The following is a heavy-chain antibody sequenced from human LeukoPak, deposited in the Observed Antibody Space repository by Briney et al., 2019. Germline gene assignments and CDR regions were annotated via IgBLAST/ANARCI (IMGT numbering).Heavy chain of an antibody. CDR1: GFTFSSYA. J-gene: IGHJ4*02. CDR3: AKDPRDYGGNSISGYYFDN. V-gene: IGHV3-23*01. D-gene: IGHD4-23*01. Sequence: PGGSLRLSCTASGFTFSSYAMSWVRQAPGKGLEWVSAISGSGGGTYYADSVKGRFTISRDNSKNTVYLQMNSLRAEDTAVYYCAKDPRDYGGNSISGYYFDNWGQGTLVTVSS. CDR2: ISGSGGGT.